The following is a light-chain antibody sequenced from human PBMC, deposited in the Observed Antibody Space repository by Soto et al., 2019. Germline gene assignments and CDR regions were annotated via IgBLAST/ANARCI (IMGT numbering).Light chain of an antibody. CDR1: QSFSIN. Sequence: EIVMTQSAAALSETPLERATLSCIASQSFSINLAWYQQKPGQAPRLLIYGASTRATGIPARFSGSGSGTEFTLTISSLQSEDFAVYYCQQYNKWPGTFGGGTKVDIK. V-gene: IGKV3-15*01. CDR2: GAS. J-gene: IGKJ4*01. CDR3: QQYNKWPGT.